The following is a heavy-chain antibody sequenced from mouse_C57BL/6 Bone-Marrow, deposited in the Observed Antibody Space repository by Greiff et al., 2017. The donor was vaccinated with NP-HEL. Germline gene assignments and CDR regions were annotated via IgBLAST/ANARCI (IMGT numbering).Heavy chain of an antibody. CDR1: GYTFTSYT. D-gene: IGHD2-3*01. Sequence: VQVVESGAELARPGASVKMSCKASGYTFTSYTMHWVKQRPGQGLEWIGYINPSSGYTKYNQKFKDKATLTADKSSSTAYMQLSSLTSEDSAVYYCARVYDGYYGFAYWGQGTLVTVSA. V-gene: IGHV1-4*01. CDR2: INPSSGYT. J-gene: IGHJ3*01. CDR3: ARVYDGYYGFAY.